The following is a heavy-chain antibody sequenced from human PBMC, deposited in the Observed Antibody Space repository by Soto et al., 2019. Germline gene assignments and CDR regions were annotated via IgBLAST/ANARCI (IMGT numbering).Heavy chain of an antibody. V-gene: IGHV5-51*01. J-gene: IGHJ6*02. CDR3: ARISAGYSYGYYYGMDV. Sequence: GESLKISCKGSGYSFTSYWIGWVRQMPGKGLEWMGIIYPGDSDTRYSPSFQGQVTISADKSISTAYLQWSSLKASDTAMYYCARISAGYSYGYYYGMDVCDPGTTGTVSS. CDR1: GYSFTSYW. CDR2: IYPGDSDT. D-gene: IGHD5-18*01.